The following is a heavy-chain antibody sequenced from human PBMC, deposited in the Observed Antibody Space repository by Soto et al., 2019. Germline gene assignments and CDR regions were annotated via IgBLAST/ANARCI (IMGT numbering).Heavy chain of an antibody. J-gene: IGHJ6*01. Sequence: PGGSLRLSCAASGFTFSSYAMHWVRQAPGKGLEWVAVISYDGSNKYYADSVKGRFTISRDNSKNTLYLQMNSLRAEDTAVYYCARDDGITIFGVVIPYYYYGMDVWGPGTTVTVSS. V-gene: IGHV3-30-3*01. CDR1: GFTFSSYA. D-gene: IGHD3-3*01. CDR3: ARDDGITIFGVVIPYYYYGMDV. CDR2: ISYDGSNK.